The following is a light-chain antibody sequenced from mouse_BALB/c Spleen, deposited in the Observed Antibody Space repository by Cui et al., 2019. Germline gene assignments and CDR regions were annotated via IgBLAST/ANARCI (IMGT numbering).Light chain of an antibody. CDR3: QQYNNYPPSLT. V-gene: IGKV6-23*01. J-gene: IGKJ5*01. CDR2: WAS. CDR1: QDVGTT. Sequence: DIVITQSHNFMSTSVGDRVNITCKASQDVGTTVAWYQQKPGQSPKLLIYWASSRHTGVPDRLTGSGSGTDFTLTINNVQSEDVAYYFCQQYNNYPPSLTFGAGTKLELK.